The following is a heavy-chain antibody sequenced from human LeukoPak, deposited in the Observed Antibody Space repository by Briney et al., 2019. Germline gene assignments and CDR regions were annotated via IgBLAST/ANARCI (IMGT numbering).Heavy chain of an antibody. CDR3: VTRSYTSGWPT. Sequence: ASVKVSCKASGNTFIGNYIHWVRQARGQGLEWMGWINPNSGGANYAQRFQGWVTMTRDTSVTTAFLDLDRLTSDDTAVYYCVTRSYTSGWPTWGQGTLVTVS. CDR2: INPNSGGA. J-gene: IGHJ5*02. D-gene: IGHD6-19*01. V-gene: IGHV1-2*04. CDR1: GNTFIGNY.